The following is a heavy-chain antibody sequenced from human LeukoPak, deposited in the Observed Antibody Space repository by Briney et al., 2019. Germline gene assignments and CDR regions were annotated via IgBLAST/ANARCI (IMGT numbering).Heavy chain of an antibody. V-gene: IGHV3-23*01. J-gene: IGHJ4*02. CDR3: AKTVSGSHSYEGGDY. CDR1: GFTFSSYA. CDR2: ISGSGDNT. D-gene: IGHD3-16*02. Sequence: GGSLRLSCAASGFTFSSYAMSWVRQAPGKGLEWVSAISGSGDNTFYADSVKGRFTMSRDNSKNMLDLQMNSLRAEDTAEYYCAKTVSGSHSYEGGDYWGQGTLVTVSS.